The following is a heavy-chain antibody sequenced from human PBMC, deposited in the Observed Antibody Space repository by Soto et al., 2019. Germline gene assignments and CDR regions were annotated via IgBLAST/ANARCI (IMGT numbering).Heavy chain of an antibody. CDR2: VGRSTSYT. J-gene: IGHJ5*02. V-gene: IGHV3-11*05. CDR1: GFMFSDYD. D-gene: IGHD3-10*01. CDR3: ARGPDYYRSGAFFRTASFDP. Sequence: QVLLVESGGGLVEPGGSLRLSCTASGFMFSDYDMTWIRQAPGKGLEWVSSVGRSTSYTSYADSVKGRFTVSRDNTNNSLYLQMNSLSAEDTAVYYCARGPDYYRSGAFFRTASFDPWGQGTLVSVSS.